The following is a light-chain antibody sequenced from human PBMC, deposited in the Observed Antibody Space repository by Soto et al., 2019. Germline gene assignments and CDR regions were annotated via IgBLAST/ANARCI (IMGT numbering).Light chain of an antibody. CDR2: AAS. V-gene: IGKV1-9*01. CDR1: QGIDSS. J-gene: IGKJ5*01. CDR3: QQLHDYPIT. Sequence: ILLTQSPSSLSASVGDRVTMTCRASQGIDSSFAWYQQKPGKAPKLLIYAASSLQSGVPSRLSGSGSGTDFTLTISSLQPEDFATYYCQQLHDYPITFGQGTRLEIK.